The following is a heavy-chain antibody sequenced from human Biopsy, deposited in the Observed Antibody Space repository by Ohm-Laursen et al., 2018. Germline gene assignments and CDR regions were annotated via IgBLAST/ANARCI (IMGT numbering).Heavy chain of an antibody. D-gene: IGHD5-18*01. J-gene: IGHJ6*02. V-gene: IGHV3-30*02. CDR2: IFYDGSNT. CDR1: GFTFNNYG. Sequence: GSLRLSCAASGFTFNNYGMQWVRQAPGKGLEWVAFIFYDGSNTYYADSVKGRFTISRDNSRDTLYLQMSSLSAEDTAVYYCAKDRYNYTSIGGFSMDVWGQGTTVTVSS. CDR3: AKDRYNYTSIGGFSMDV.